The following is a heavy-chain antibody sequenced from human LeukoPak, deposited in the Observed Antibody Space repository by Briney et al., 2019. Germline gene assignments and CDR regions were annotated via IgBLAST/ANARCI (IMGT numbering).Heavy chain of an antibody. Sequence: QPGGSLRLSCAASGFVFNNYGMHWVRQAPGKGLEWVAVIWTDGSKKSYADSVKGRFTFTRDNSKNMLYLQMDSLRAEDTAVYYCALVTAIDYWGQGTLVTVSS. CDR1: GFVFNNYG. J-gene: IGHJ4*02. CDR2: IWTDGSKK. D-gene: IGHD2-21*02. V-gene: IGHV3-33*01. CDR3: ALVTAIDY.